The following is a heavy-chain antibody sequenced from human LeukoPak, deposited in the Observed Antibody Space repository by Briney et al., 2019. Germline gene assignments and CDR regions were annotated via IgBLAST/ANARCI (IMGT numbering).Heavy chain of an antibody. D-gene: IGHD1-7*01. Sequence: SETLSLTCAVYGGSFSGYYWSWIRQPPGKGLEWIGEINHSGSTNYNPSLKSRVTISVDTSKNQFSLKLSSVTAADTAVYYCAREREGYNWNYGLDYWGQGTLSPSPQ. J-gene: IGHJ4*02. CDR2: INHSGST. CDR3: AREREGYNWNYGLDY. V-gene: IGHV4-34*01. CDR1: GGSFSGYY.